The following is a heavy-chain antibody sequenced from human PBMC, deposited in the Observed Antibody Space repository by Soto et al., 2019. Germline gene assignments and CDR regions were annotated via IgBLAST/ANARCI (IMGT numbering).Heavy chain of an antibody. Sequence: QVQLQESGPGLVKPSQTLSLTCTVSGGSIGSGGYYWDWIRQHPGKGPEWIGYIHYRGNTYYNPSLKRRLTISLYTSKNQFSLPLSSVTAADTAVYYCATNHDDISGRTPLLFDSWGQGTLVTVSS. CDR1: GGSIGSGGYY. J-gene: IGHJ4*02. CDR3: ATNHDDISGRTPLLFDS. CDR2: IHYRGNT. D-gene: IGHD3-22*01. V-gene: IGHV4-31*03.